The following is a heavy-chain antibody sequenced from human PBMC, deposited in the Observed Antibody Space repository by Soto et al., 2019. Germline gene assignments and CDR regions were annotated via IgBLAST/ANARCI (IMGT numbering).Heavy chain of an antibody. CDR2: IIPIFGTA. J-gene: IGHJ4*02. D-gene: IGHD6-19*01. CDR3: ATSIAVAGIDDY. Sequence: SVKVSCKASGGTFSSYTISWVRQAPGQGLEWMGGIIPIFGTANYAQKFQGRVTITAYESTSTAYMELSSLRSEDTAVYYCATSIAVAGIDDYWGQGTLVTVSS. CDR1: GGTFSSYT. V-gene: IGHV1-69*13.